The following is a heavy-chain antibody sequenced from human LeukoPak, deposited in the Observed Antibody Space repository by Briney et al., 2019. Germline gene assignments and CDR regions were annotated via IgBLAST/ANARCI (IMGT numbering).Heavy chain of an antibody. Sequence: ASVKVSCKASGDTLTGYYIHWVRQAPRQGLEWMGCFDPNTGATHYAQKFQGRVTTTRDTSIDTDFLELRSLISDDTALYYCAGYTVVRGLTLSAFDIWGQGTMVTVSS. D-gene: IGHD3-10*01. CDR1: GDTLTGYY. V-gene: IGHV1-2*02. CDR2: FDPNTGAT. CDR3: AGYTVVRGLTLSAFDI. J-gene: IGHJ3*02.